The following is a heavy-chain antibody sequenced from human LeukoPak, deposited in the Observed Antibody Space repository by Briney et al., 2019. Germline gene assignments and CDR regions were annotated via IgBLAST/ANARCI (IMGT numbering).Heavy chain of an antibody. J-gene: IGHJ4*02. CDR1: GGSFSFYY. V-gene: IGHV4-59*08. CDR3: ARSEYCSGGTCYRGLVDY. CDR2: IRYSGSS. D-gene: IGHD2-15*01. Sequence: PSETLSLTCTASGGSFSFYYWGWIRQPPGKGLEWIGDIRYSGSSNYNPSLKSRVTMSVDTSKNLFSLRLRSVTAADTAVYYCARSEYCSGGTCYRGLVDYWGQGTLVTVSS.